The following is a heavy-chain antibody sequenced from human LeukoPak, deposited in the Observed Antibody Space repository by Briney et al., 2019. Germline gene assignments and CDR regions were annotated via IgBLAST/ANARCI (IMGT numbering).Heavy chain of an antibody. D-gene: IGHD1-26*01. J-gene: IGHJ4*02. CDR3: ARDGGGNYPFDY. Sequence: PSETLSLTCTVSGVSISSSDYYWSWIRQHPGKGLEWIGYIYYSGSTYYNPSLKSRVTISVDTSKNQFSLRLSSVTAADTAVYYCARDGGGNYPFDYWGQGTLVTVSS. CDR1: GVSISSSDYY. CDR2: IYYSGST. V-gene: IGHV4-31*03.